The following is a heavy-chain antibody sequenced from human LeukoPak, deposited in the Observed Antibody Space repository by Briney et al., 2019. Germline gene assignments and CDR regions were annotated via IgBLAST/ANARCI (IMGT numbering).Heavy chain of an antibody. Sequence: ASVTVSCKASGYTFTSYGINWVRQATGQGLEWMGWMNPNSGNTGYAQKFQGRVTMTRNTSISTAYMELSSLRSEDTAVYYCARGANVGYYYDSSGVLNDYWGQGTLVTVSS. CDR3: ARGANVGYYYDSSGVLNDY. CDR2: MNPNSGNT. D-gene: IGHD3-22*01. V-gene: IGHV1-8*02. J-gene: IGHJ4*02. CDR1: GYTFTSYG.